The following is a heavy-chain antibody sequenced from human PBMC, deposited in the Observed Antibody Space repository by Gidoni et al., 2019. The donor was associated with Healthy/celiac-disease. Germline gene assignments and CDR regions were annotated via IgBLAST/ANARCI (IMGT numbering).Heavy chain of an antibody. D-gene: IGHD6-13*01. CDR1: GGPISSGSYY. CDR2: IYTSGST. V-gene: IGHV4-61*02. CDR3: ARCFSSSWGGDAFDI. J-gene: IGHJ3*02. Sequence: QVQLQESGPGLVKPSQTLSLTCTVSGGPISSGSYYWSWIRQPAGKGLEWIGRIYTSGSTNYNPSLKSRVTISVDTSKNQFSLKLSSVTAADTAVYYCARCFSSSWGGDAFDIWGQGTMVTVSS.